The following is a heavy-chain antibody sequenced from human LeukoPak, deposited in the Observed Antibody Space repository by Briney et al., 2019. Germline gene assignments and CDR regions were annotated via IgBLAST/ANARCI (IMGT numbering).Heavy chain of an antibody. V-gene: IGHV1-46*01. J-gene: IGHJ3*02. CDR1: GYSFSTHW. D-gene: IGHD3-22*01. CDR3: ARDSFRSGDSSGYEGPDAFDI. Sequence: ASVKVSCKASGYSFSTHWMHWVRQAPGQGLEWMGIINPSGGFTSYAQKLQGRVTVTRDMSTSTVYMELSNLRSEDTAVYYCARDSFRSGDSSGYEGPDAFDIWGQGTMVTVSS. CDR2: INPSGGFT.